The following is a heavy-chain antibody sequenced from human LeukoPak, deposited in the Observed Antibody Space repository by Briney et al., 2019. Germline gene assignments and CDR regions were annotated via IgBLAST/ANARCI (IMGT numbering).Heavy chain of an antibody. D-gene: IGHD3-22*01. Sequence: GASVKVSCKASGYTFTSYGISWVRQAPGQGLEWMGWISAYNGNTNYAQKLQGRVTMTTDTSTSTAYMELRSLRSDDTAVYYCARGVRYYDSSGYYLHSDYWGQGTLVTVSS. J-gene: IGHJ4*02. CDR2: ISAYNGNT. CDR1: GYTFTSYG. CDR3: ARGVRYYDSSGYYLHSDY. V-gene: IGHV1-18*01.